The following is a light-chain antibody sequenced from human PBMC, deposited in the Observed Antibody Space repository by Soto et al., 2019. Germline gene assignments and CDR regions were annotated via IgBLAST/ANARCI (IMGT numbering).Light chain of an antibody. Sequence: EIVLTQSPVTLSLSPGERATLSCRASQSVRTYLAWYQVKPGQAPRLLIYDASSRASGVPARFSGSGSGTDFTLTISSLEPEDFALHYCQQRNTWPQITLGQGTRLEIK. CDR2: DAS. J-gene: IGKJ5*01. CDR1: QSVRTY. CDR3: QQRNTWPQIT. V-gene: IGKV3-11*01.